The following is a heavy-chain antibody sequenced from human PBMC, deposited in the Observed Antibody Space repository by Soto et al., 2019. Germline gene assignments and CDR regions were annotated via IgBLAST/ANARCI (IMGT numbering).Heavy chain of an antibody. CDR3: ARSKGGHYGSSRNWFDP. Sequence: LSLTCTVSGGSISSYYWSWIRQPPGKGLEWIGYIYYSGSTNYNPSLKSRVTISVDTSKNQFSLKLSSVTAADTAVYYCARSKGGHYGSSRNWFDPWGQGTLVTVSS. J-gene: IGHJ5*02. D-gene: IGHD4-17*01. V-gene: IGHV4-59*01. CDR2: IYYSGST. CDR1: GGSISSYY.